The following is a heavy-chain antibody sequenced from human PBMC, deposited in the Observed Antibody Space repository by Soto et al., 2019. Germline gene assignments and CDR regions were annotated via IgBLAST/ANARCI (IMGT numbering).Heavy chain of an antibody. D-gene: IGHD3-22*01. CDR2: INAGNGNT. J-gene: IGHJ4*02. V-gene: IGHV1-3*01. CDR3: ARDRSSWHSIYDSSGYFFAY. Sequence: GASVKVSCKASGYTFTSYAMHWVRQAPGQRLEWMGWINAGNGNTKYSQKFQGRVTITRDTSASTAYMELSSLRPEDTAVYYCARDRSSWHSIYDSSGYFFAYWGRGTLVTVSS. CDR1: GYTFTSYA.